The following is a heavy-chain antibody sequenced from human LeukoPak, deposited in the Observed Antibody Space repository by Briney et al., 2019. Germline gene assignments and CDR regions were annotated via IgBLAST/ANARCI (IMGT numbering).Heavy chain of an antibody. J-gene: IGHJ4*02. Sequence: PGGSLRLSCAASGFTFSSYSMNWVRQAPGKGLEWVSSISSSSSYIYYADSVKGRFTISRDNAKNSLYLQMNGLRAEDTAVYYCATDIVVVPAAIRGDYWGQGTLVTVSS. CDR1: GFTFSSYS. D-gene: IGHD2-2*02. CDR2: ISSSSSYI. CDR3: ATDIVVVPAAIRGDY. V-gene: IGHV3-21*01.